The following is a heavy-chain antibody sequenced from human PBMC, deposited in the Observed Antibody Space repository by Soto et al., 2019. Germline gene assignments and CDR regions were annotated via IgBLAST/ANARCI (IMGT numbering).Heavy chain of an antibody. D-gene: IGHD3-22*01. V-gene: IGHV4-31*03. J-gene: IGHJ3*02. CDR3: ARDQGTMIVVAPI. CDR2: IYYSGST. Sequence: PSETLSLTCTVSGVSISSGGYYWSWIRQHPGKGLEWIGYIYYSGSTYYNPSLKSRVTISVDTSKNQFSLKLSSVTAADTAVYYCARDQGTMIVVAPIWGQGTMVTVSS. CDR1: GVSISSGGYY.